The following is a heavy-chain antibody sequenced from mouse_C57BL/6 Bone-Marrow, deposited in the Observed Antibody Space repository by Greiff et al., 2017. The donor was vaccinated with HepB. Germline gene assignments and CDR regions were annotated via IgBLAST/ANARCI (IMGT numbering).Heavy chain of an antibody. V-gene: IGHV1-64*01. CDR1: GYTFTSYW. Sequence: QVQLQQPGAELVKPGASVKLSCKASGYTFTSYWMHWVKQRPGQGLEWIGMIHPNSGSTKYNEKFKGKATLTADKSSSTAYMQLNSLTSEDSAVYFCARGGYYGNSDYWGQGTTLTVSS. J-gene: IGHJ2*01. CDR2: IHPNSGST. D-gene: IGHD2-1*01. CDR3: ARGGYYGNSDY.